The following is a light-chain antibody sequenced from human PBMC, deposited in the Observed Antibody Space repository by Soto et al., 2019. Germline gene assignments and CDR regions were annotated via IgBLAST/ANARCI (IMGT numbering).Light chain of an antibody. J-gene: IGLJ1*01. CDR1: SSDVGGFNY. CDR2: DVT. V-gene: IGLV2-14*03. CDR3: NSYTSSSTYV. Sequence: QSDLTQPASVSGSPGQTITISCTGTSSDVGGFNYVSWYQQHPGKAPKLMIYDVTNPPSGVSYRFSGSKSGNTASLTISGLQAEDEDDYYCNSYTSSSTYVFGTGTKLTVL.